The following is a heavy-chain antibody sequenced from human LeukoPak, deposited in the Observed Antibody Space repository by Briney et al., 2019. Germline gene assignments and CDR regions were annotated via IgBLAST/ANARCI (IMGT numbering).Heavy chain of an antibody. CDR2: ISGSGDST. CDR3: AKFMDEANWFDP. J-gene: IGHJ5*02. Sequence: GGSLRLSCAASGFTFSSYAMSWVRQAPGKGLEWVSVISGSGDSTHYADSVKGRFTISRDNSKNTVYLQMNSLRVEDTALYYCAKFMDEANWFDPRGQGTLVTVSS. D-gene: IGHD2-2*03. CDR1: GFTFSSYA. V-gene: IGHV3-23*01.